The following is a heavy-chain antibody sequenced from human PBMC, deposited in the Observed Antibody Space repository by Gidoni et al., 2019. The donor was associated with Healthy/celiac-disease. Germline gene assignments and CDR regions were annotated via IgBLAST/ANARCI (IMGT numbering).Heavy chain of an antibody. CDR1: GFTFSSYS. Sequence: EVQLLESGGGLVQPGGSLRLSCSASGFTFSSYSLSWIRQAPGKGLEWVSSMSGSGGSIYYADSVKGRFTISRDNSKNTLYLQMNSLRAEDTAVYYCAKREGLKGVPADKRFDCWGQGTLVTVSS. J-gene: IGHJ4*02. V-gene: IGHV3-23*01. CDR3: AKREGLKGVPADKRFDC. CDR2: MSGSGGSI. D-gene: IGHD2-2*01.